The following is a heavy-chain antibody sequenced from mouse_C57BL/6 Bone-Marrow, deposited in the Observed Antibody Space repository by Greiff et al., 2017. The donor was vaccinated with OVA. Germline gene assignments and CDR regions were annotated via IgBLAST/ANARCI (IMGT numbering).Heavy chain of an antibody. Sequence: VQGVESGAELARPGASVKLSCKASGYTFTSYGISWVKQRTGQGLEWIGEIYPRSGNTYYNEKFKGKATLTADKSSSTAYMELRSLTSEDSAVYFCARFDGYPYYAMDYWGQGTSVTVSS. CDR1: GYTFTSYG. D-gene: IGHD2-3*01. CDR2: IYPRSGNT. CDR3: ARFDGYPYYAMDY. J-gene: IGHJ4*01. V-gene: IGHV1-81*01.